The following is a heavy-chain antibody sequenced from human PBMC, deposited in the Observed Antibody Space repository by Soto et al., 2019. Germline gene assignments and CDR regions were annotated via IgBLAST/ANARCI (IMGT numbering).Heavy chain of an antibody. CDR3: ASNYAYAEGYYFYGIDV. V-gene: IGHV3-74*01. CDR1: GFTLWDLG. CDR2: VNSDGDTT. Sequence: PWGAPRISYAAPGFTLWDLGGHRVRQTPRKGLVWVSRVNSDGDTTYYADSVKGRFTISRDNAKNTLHLQMNSLGAEDTAVYYCASNYAYAEGYYFYGIDVWGQGTTVTVSS. D-gene: IGHD3-16*01. J-gene: IGHJ6*02.